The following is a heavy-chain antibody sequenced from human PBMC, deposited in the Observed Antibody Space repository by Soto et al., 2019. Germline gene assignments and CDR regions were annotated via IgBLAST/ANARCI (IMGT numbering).Heavy chain of an antibody. CDR2: INHSGST. D-gene: IGHD1-26*01. Sequence: SETLSLTCAVYGGSFSGYYWSWIRQPPGKGLEWIGEINHSGSTNYNPSLKSRVTISVDTSKNQFSLKLSSVTAADTAVYYCAIVGRGSYYRRDYYYGMDVWGQGTTVTVSS. J-gene: IGHJ6*02. V-gene: IGHV4-34*01. CDR1: GGSFSGYY. CDR3: AIVGRGSYYRRDYYYGMDV.